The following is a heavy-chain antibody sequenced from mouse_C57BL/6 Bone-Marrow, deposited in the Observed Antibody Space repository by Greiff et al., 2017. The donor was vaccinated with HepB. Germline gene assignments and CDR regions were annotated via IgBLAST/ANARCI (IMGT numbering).Heavy chain of an antibody. J-gene: IGHJ2*01. CDR3: ARWDYEVDY. D-gene: IGHD2-4*01. Sequence: QLQQSGPELVKPGASVKISCKASGYAFSSSWMNWVKQRAGKGLEWIGRIYPGDGDTNYNGKFKGKATLTADKSSSTAYMQLSSLTSEDSAVYFCARWDYEVDYWGQGTTLTVSS. CDR2: IYPGDGDT. V-gene: IGHV1-82*01. CDR1: GYAFSSSW.